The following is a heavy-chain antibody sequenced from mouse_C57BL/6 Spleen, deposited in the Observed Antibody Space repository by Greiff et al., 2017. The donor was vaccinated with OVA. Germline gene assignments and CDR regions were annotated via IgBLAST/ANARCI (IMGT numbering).Heavy chain of an antibody. J-gene: IGHJ4*01. D-gene: IGHD2-1*01. V-gene: IGHV1-61*01. Sequence: VQLQQPGAELVRPGSSVKLSCKASGYTFTSYWMDWVKQRPGQGLEWIGNIYPSDSETHYNQKFKDKATLTVDKSSSTAYMQLSSLTSEDSAVYYCARKGVKDDAMDYWGQGTSVTVSS. CDR2: IYPSDSET. CDR3: ARKGVKDDAMDY. CDR1: GYTFTSYW.